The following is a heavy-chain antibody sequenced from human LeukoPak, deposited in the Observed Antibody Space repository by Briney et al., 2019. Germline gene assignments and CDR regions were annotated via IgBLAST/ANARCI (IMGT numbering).Heavy chain of an antibody. Sequence: ASVKVSCKASGCIFTSYGISWVRQAPGQGLEWMGWISAYNGNTNYAQMLQGRVTMTTDTSTSTAYMELRSLRSDDTAVYYCARDPQQLVGATGGGFNFWGQGTLVTVSS. J-gene: IGHJ4*02. CDR2: ISAYNGNT. V-gene: IGHV1-18*01. CDR3: ARDPQQLVGATGGGFNF. D-gene: IGHD1-26*01. CDR1: GCIFTSYG.